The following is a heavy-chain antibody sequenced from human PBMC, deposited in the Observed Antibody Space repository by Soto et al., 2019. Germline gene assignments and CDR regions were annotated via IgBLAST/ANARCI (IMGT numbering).Heavy chain of an antibody. CDR1: GGSISSGGYS. V-gene: IGHV4-30-2*01. J-gene: IGHJ4*02. D-gene: IGHD6-19*01. CDR2: IYHSGST. CDR3: ARAGGLGAVAVDY. Sequence: QLQLQESGSGLVKPSQTLSLTCAVSGGSISSGGYSWSWIRQPPGKGLEWIGYIYHSGSTYYNPSLKSRVTISVDRSKNQFSLKLSSVTASYMAVYYCARAGGLGAVAVDYWGQGTLVTVSS.